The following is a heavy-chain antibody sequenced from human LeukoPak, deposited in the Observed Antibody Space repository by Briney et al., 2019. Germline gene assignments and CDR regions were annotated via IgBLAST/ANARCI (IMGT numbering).Heavy chain of an antibody. V-gene: IGHV3-30*02. CDR1: GFTFSSYG. Sequence: GGSLRLSCAASGFTFSSYGMHWVRQAPGKGLEWVAFIRCDGSDKYYADSVKGRFTISRDNSKNTLYLQMNSLRAEDTAVYYCAKGPGFYFDYWGQGTLVTVSS. CDR2: IRCDGSDK. J-gene: IGHJ4*02. CDR3: AKGPGFYFDY.